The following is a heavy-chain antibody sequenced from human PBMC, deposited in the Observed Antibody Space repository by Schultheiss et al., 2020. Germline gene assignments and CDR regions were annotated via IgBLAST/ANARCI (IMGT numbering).Heavy chain of an antibody. D-gene: IGHD6-19*01. Sequence: GESLKISCAASGFTFSSYAMSWVRQAPGKGLEWVSSISGSGDSTYYADSVKGRFTISRDNAKNSLYLQMNSLRAEDTAVYYCARARGIAVAGTVFVFWGQGTLVTVSS. V-gene: IGHV3-23*01. CDR2: ISGSGDST. CDR3: ARARGIAVAGTVFVF. J-gene: IGHJ4*02. CDR1: GFTFSSYA.